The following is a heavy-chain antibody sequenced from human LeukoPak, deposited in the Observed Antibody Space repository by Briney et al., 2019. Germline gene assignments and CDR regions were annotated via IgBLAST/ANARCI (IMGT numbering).Heavy chain of an antibody. Sequence: GGSLRLSCAASGFTLNSYSMNWVRQAPGKELEWVSYISSSSSTIYYADSVKGRFTISRDNAKNSLYLQMNSLRDEDTAVYYCASSLAFDIWGQGTMVTVSS. V-gene: IGHV3-48*02. CDR2: ISSSSSTI. D-gene: IGHD3-16*02. CDR3: ASSLAFDI. J-gene: IGHJ3*02. CDR1: GFTLNSYS.